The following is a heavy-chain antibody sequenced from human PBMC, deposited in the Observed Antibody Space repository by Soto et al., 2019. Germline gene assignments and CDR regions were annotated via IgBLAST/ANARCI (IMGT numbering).Heavy chain of an antibody. CDR2: IYHSGST. V-gene: IGHV4-38-2*02. J-gene: IGHJ4*02. CDR3: ARDWGYYDSSGYCFDY. D-gene: IGHD3-22*01. Sequence: KTSETLSLTCAVSGYSISSGYYWGWIRQPPGKGLEWIGSIYHSGSTYYNPSLKSRVTISVDTSKNQFPLKLSSVTAADTAVYYCARDWGYYDSSGYCFDYWGQGTPVTVSS. CDR1: GYSISSGYY.